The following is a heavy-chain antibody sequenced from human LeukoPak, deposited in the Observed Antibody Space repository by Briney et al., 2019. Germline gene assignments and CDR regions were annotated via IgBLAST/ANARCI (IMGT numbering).Heavy chain of an antibody. J-gene: IGHJ4*02. CDR1: GFTFSSYG. D-gene: IGHD1-26*01. Sequence: GGSLRLSCAASGFTFSSYGMHWVRQAPGKGLEWVAVISYDGSNKYYADSVKGRFTISRDNSKNTLYLQMNSLRAEDTAVYYCAKIVGATAGINYWAQGTLVTVSS. CDR3: AKIVGATAGINY. V-gene: IGHV3-30*18. CDR2: ISYDGSNK.